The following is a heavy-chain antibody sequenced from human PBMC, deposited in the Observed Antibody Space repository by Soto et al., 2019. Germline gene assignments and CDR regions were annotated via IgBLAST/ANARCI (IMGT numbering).Heavy chain of an antibody. V-gene: IGHV2-5*02. J-gene: IGHJ4*02. CDR1: GFSLSTSGLG. CDR3: AHRIAPRIFDY. CDR2: IYWDDDN. Sequence: QITLKESGPTLVKPTQTLTLTCSFSGFSLSTSGLGVGWIRQPPGKALEWLALIYWDDDNRYSPSLRSRLTITTDTSKSQVVLTMADKDPVETARCYCAHRIAPRIFDYWGQGTLVTVSS. D-gene: IGHD2-15*01.